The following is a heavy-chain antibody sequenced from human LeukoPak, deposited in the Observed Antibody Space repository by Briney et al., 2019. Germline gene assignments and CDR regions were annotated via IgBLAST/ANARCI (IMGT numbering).Heavy chain of an antibody. D-gene: IGHD1-20*01. CDR2: ISYDGSNK. CDR1: GLTFSSYA. J-gene: IGHJ4*02. Sequence: PGGSLRLSCAASGLTFSSYAMHWVRQAPGKGLEWVAVISYDGSNKYYADSVKGRFTISRDNSKNTLYLQMNSLRAEDTAVYYCARAITGPLYYYFDYWGQGTLVTVSS. V-gene: IGHV3-30-3*01. CDR3: ARAITGPLYYYFDY.